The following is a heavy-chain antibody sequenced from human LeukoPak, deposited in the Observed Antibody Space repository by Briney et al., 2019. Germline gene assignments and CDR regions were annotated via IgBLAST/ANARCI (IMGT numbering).Heavy chain of an antibody. V-gene: IGHV3-74*01. CDR1: GFTFSTYW. D-gene: IGHD1-26*01. CDR2: VGRDGSTT. Sequence: GGSLRLSCAASGFTFSTYWMHWVRHAPGKGLVWVSRVGRDGSTTRYADSVKGRFTISRDNAKNTLYLQMNSLRAEDTAVYYCARGGSPPEALGDTFDIWGQGTMVTVSS. CDR3: ARGGSPPEALGDTFDI. J-gene: IGHJ3*02.